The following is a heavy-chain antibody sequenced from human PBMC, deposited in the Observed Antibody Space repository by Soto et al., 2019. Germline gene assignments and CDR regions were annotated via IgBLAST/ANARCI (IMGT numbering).Heavy chain of an antibody. CDR3: ALASILTGYPDY. V-gene: IGHV1-46*01. Sequence: GASVKVSCKAFGYSFISHYMHWVRQAPGQGLEWMGTIHPAGINTAYAQKFQGRVTISSDNAKNFLYLQMNSLRADDTAFYYCALASILTGYPDYWGQG. CDR2: IHPAGINT. CDR1: GYSFISHY. D-gene: IGHD3-9*01. J-gene: IGHJ4*02.